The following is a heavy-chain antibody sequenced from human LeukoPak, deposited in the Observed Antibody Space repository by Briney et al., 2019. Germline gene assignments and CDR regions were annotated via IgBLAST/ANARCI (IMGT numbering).Heavy chain of an antibody. CDR1: GGSFSGYY. Sequence: SETLSLTCAVYGGSFSGYYWSWIRQPPGKGLEWIGEINHSGSTNYNPSLKSRVTISVDTSKNQFSLKPSSVTAADTAVYYCAMYYYGSGSYHRDYWGQGTLVTVSS. CDR3: AMYYYGSGSYHRDY. J-gene: IGHJ4*02. CDR2: INHSGST. V-gene: IGHV4-34*01. D-gene: IGHD3-10*01.